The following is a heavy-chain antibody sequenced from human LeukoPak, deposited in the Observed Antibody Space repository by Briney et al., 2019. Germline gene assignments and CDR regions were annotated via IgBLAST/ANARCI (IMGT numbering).Heavy chain of an antibody. Sequence: GGSLRLSCAASGFTFCSYGMSWVRQAPGKGLEWVAAINSYAGDSTYYADSGKGGFTISKENEQNTLNLQMSSLRAEDTAVYHCAKDFGGSYLYFDNWGQGTLVTVSS. D-gene: IGHD1-26*01. CDR3: AKDFGGSYLYFDN. V-gene: IGHV3-23*01. CDR2: NSYAGDST. CDR1: GFTFCSYG. J-gene: IGHJ4*02.